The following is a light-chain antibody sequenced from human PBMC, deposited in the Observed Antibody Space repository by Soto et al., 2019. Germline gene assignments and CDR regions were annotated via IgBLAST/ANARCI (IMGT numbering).Light chain of an antibody. J-gene: IGLJ2*01. Sequence: QSALTQPASVSGSPGQSITISCTGTSSDVGSYNLVSWYQQHPGKAPKLMIYEVSKRPSGVSNRFSGSKSGNTASLTISGPQAEDEADYYCCSYAGSSTLVFGGGTKLTV. CDR1: SSDVGSYNL. CDR3: CSYAGSSTLV. V-gene: IGLV2-23*02. CDR2: EVS.